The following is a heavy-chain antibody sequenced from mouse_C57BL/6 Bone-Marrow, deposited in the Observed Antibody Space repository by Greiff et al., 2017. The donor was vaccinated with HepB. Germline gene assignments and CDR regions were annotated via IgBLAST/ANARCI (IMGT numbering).Heavy chain of an antibody. Sequence: VQLQQPGAELVKPGASVKLSCKASGYTFTSYWLQWVKQRPGQGLEWIGEIDPSDSYTNYNQKFKGKATLTVDPSSSTAYMQLSSLTSEDSAVYYCARDGCYYYGSEGYYAMDYWGQGTSVTVSS. CDR2: IDPSDSYT. V-gene: IGHV1-50*01. CDR3: ARDGCYYYGSEGYYAMDY. J-gene: IGHJ4*01. D-gene: IGHD1-1*01. CDR1: GYTFTSYW.